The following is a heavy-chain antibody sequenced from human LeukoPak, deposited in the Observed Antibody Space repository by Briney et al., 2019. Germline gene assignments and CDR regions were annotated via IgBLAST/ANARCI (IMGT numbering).Heavy chain of an antibody. J-gene: IGHJ4*02. CDR1: GGSFSDYC. D-gene: IGHD6-19*01. V-gene: IGHV4-34*01. CDR2: INPSGNT. CDR3: ARCIAVAGTPLDY. Sequence: KPSETLSLTCAVYGGSFSDYCWSWIRQPPGKGLEWIGEINPSGNTNYNPSLKSRVTISVDTSKNQFSLELSSVTAADTAIYYCARCIAVAGTPLDYWGQGTLVTVSS.